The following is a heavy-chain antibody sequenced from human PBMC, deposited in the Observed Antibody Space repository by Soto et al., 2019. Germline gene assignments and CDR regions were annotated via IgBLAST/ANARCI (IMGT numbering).Heavy chain of an antibody. Sequence: PSQTLSLTCAISGDSVSSNSAAWNWIRQSPSRGLEWLGRTYYRSRWYNDYAVSVKSRITVNPDTSKNQYSLHLNSVTPKDTNVYYCAGTTLLQWYDMDVWDKGTTVTVSS. CDR2: TYYRSRWYN. CDR1: GDSVSSNSAA. CDR3: AGTTLLQWYDMDV. J-gene: IGHJ6*03. D-gene: IGHD1-7*01. V-gene: IGHV6-1*01.